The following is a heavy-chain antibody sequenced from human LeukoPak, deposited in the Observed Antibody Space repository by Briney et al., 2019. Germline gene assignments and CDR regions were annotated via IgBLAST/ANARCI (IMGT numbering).Heavy chain of an antibody. D-gene: IGHD3-9*01. CDR1: GFTFDDYA. J-gene: IGHJ2*01. Sequence: GGSLRLSCAASGFTFDDYAMHWVRQAPGKGLEWVSGISWNSGSIGYADSVKGRFTISRDNAKNSLYLQMNSLRAEDTALYYCAKTLYYDILTGYYGDWYFDLWGRGTLVTVSS. CDR2: ISWNSGSI. V-gene: IGHV3-9*01. CDR3: AKTLYYDILTGYYGDWYFDL.